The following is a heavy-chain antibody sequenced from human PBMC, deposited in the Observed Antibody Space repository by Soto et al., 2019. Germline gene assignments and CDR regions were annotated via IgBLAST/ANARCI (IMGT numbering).Heavy chain of an antibody. CDR1: GFTFSNYG. CDR3: VQGFFLGDTAQVRFDY. V-gene: IGHV3-30*18. Sequence: QVQLVESGGGVVQPGRSLRLSCAASGFTFSNYGMQWVRQAPGKGLEWVAIISYDGSNKYYADSVKGRFTISRDNSKNTLYLQMNSLRAEDTAVYYCVQGFFLGDTAQVRFDYWGQGTLVTVSS. D-gene: IGHD2-21*02. J-gene: IGHJ4*02. CDR2: ISYDGSNK.